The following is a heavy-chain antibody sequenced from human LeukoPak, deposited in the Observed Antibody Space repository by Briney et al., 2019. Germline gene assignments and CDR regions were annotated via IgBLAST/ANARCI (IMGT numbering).Heavy chain of an antibody. CDR2: LNSDGSST. J-gene: IGHJ4*02. CDR1: GFTFTTYW. V-gene: IGHV3-74*01. Sequence: PGGSLRLSCVGFGFTFTTYWMHWVRQAPGKGLVWVSRLNSDGSSTSYADSVKGRFTISRDNAKNTLYLQMNSLRDEDTALYYCVRAGYTSGWRPFNYWGQGTLVTVSS. CDR3: VRAGYTSGWRPFNY. D-gene: IGHD6-19*01.